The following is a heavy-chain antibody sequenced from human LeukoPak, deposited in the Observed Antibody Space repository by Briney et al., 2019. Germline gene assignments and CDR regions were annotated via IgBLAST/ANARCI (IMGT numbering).Heavy chain of an antibody. CDR2: IYYTGST. V-gene: IGHV4-39*07. Sequence: SETLSLTCTVSGGSISSSSYYWGWIRQPPGKGLEWIGCIYYTGSTYYNPSLKSRVTISVDTSKNQFSLKLSSVTAADTAVYYCAREAATYYYYYYMDVWGKGTTVTVSS. J-gene: IGHJ6*03. CDR1: GGSISSSSYY. CDR3: AREAATYYYYYYMDV. D-gene: IGHD6-25*01.